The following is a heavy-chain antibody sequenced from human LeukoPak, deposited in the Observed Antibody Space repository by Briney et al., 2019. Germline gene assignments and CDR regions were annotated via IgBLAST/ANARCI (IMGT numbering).Heavy chain of an antibody. J-gene: IGHJ4*02. Sequence: GGSLRLSCAASGFAFRTYSMNWVRQAPGKGREWVSSISLDSTYIYYADSEKGRFTISRDNAKNSLYLQMNSLRVEDTAVYYCASDTGSSWSQGVDHWGQGTLVTVSS. V-gene: IGHV3-21*01. CDR1: GFAFRTYS. D-gene: IGHD6-13*01. CDR2: ISLDSTYI. CDR3: ASDTGSSWSQGVDH.